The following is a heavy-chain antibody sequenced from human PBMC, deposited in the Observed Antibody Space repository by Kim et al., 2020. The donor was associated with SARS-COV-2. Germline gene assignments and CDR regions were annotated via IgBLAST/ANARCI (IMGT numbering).Heavy chain of an antibody. Sequence: GGSLRLSCAVSGFTFSNAWMSWVRQAPGKGLEWVGRIKNKADGGTTDYGAPVKGRFTISRDDSKNTLYLQMNSLKTQDTALYYCVSEFPFDYWGQGALVTVSS. CDR1: GFTFSNAW. CDR2: IKNKADGGTT. J-gene: IGHJ4*02. D-gene: IGHD2-21*01. V-gene: IGHV3-15*01. CDR3: VSEFPFDY.